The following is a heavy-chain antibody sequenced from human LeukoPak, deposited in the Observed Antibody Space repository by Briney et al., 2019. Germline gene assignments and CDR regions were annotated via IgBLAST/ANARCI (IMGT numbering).Heavy chain of an antibody. Sequence: ASVQVSCKASGYTFTRYYMHGVRQAPGQGLEGMGWINPNSGGTKYAQKFQGRVTMTRDTPISTAYMELSRVRSDDTAVYYCARERGVYVGTFDYWGQGTLVTVSS. CDR1: GYTFTRYY. V-gene: IGHV1-2*02. CDR3: ARERGVYVGTFDY. CDR2: INPNSGGT. D-gene: IGHD2-8*02. J-gene: IGHJ4*02.